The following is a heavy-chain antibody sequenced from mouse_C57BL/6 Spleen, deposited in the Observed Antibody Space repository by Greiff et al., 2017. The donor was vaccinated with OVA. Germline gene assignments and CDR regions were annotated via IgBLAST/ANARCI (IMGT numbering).Heavy chain of an antibody. V-gene: IGHV1-81*01. CDR2: IYPRSGNT. J-gene: IGHJ4*01. Sequence: QVQLQQSGAELARPGASVKLSCKASGYTFTSYGISWVKQRTGQGLEWIGEIYPRSGNTYYNEKFKGKATLTADKSSSTAYMELRSLTSEDSAVYFCARRVVYSNFPYAMDDWGKGTSVTVSS. CDR1: GYTFTSYG. D-gene: IGHD2-5*01. CDR3: ARRVVYSNFPYAMDD.